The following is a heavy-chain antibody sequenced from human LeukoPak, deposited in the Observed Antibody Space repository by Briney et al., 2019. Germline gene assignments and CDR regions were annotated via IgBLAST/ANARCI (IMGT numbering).Heavy chain of an antibody. CDR3: TTGYSGSYLDAFDI. CDR1: GFTFSNAW. V-gene: IGHV3-15*01. D-gene: IGHD1-26*01. CDR2: IKSKTDGGTT. J-gene: IGHJ3*02. Sequence: GGSLRLSCAASGFTFSNAWMSWVRQAPGKGLEWVGRIKSKTDGGTTDYAAPVKGRFTISRDDSKNTLYLQMNSLKTEDTAVYYCTTGYSGSYLDAFDIWGQGTMVTVSS.